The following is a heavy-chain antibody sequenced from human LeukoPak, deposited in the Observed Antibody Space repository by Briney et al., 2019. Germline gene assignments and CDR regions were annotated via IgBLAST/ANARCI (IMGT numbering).Heavy chain of an antibody. CDR3: AREGSIAAPFDY. CDR2: ISSSSSYI. Sequence: GGSLRLSCAASGFTFSSYSMNWVRQAPGKGLEWVSSISSSSSYIYYADSMKGRFTISRDNAKKSLYLQMNSLRAEDTAVYYCAREGSIAAPFDYWGQGTLVTVSS. J-gene: IGHJ4*02. CDR1: GFTFSSYS. D-gene: IGHD6-6*01. V-gene: IGHV3-21*01.